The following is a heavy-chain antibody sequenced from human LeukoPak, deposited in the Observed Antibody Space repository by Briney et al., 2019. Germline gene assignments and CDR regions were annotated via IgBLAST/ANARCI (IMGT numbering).Heavy chain of an antibody. J-gene: IGHJ4*02. D-gene: IGHD6-6*01. CDR2: VYYSGST. CDR1: GGSISSYY. CDR3: ARLPLLYSSSTTPAYYFDY. Sequence: PSETLSLTCTVSGGSISSYYWSWVRQPPGKGLEWIGNVYYSGSTNYNPSLRSRVTISVDTSKNQFSLKLTSVTAADTAVYFCARLPLLYSSSTTPAYYFDYWGQGTLVTVSS. V-gene: IGHV4-59*08.